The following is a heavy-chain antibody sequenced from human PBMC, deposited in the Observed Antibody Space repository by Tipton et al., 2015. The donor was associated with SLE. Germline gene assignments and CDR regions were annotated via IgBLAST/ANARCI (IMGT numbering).Heavy chain of an antibody. CDR3: ARVQRGTTFHDVFDI. D-gene: IGHD1-7*01. J-gene: IGHJ3*02. V-gene: IGHV3-23*01. CDR2: ISDSGGSP. Sequence: SLRLSCIASGFIFSSYSMSWVRQAPGKGLEWVSSISDSGGSPYSAGVVEGRFTISRDKSKNTMYLKMDSLRVEDTAVYYCARVQRGTTFHDVFDIWGQGTIVTVS. CDR1: GFIFSSYS.